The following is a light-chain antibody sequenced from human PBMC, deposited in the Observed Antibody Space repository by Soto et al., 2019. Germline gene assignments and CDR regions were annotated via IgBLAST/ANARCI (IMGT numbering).Light chain of an antibody. CDR1: QTISSW. J-gene: IGKJ1*01. CDR3: QPYNSYSEA. V-gene: IGKV1-5*03. Sequence: DVEMTKSPSTLSGSVGDRVTITCRASQTISSWLAWYQQKPGKAPKLLIYKASTLKSGVPSRFSGSGSGTEFTLTISSLQPDDFATYYCQPYNSYSEALVQGTKLDSK. CDR2: KAS.